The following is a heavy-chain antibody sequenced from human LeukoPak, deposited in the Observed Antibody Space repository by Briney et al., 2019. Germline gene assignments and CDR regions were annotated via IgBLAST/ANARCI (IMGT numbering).Heavy chain of an antibody. CDR2: RNPNSGKT. CDR1: EYTGTSYD. Sequence: SVKLSFKSSEYTGTSYDGNWVRRSTGQGLEWRRGRNPNSGKTGYAQKFQGRVTMTRTTYIRTAYMELSSLRSEDTAVYYCARAHKYYDILTAYSRFAYWGQGTLVTVSS. J-gene: IGHJ4*02. D-gene: IGHD3-9*01. V-gene: IGHV1-8*01. CDR3: ARAHKYYDILTAYSRFAY.